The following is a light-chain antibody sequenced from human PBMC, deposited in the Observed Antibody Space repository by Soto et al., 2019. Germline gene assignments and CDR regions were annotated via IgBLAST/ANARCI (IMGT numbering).Light chain of an antibody. CDR2: DAS. Sequence: EIVLTQPPATLSLSPQERATLSCRASQSVSSYLAWYQQKPGQAPRLLIYDASNRATGIPARFSGSGSGTDFTLTISSLEPEDFAVYYCQQRSNWPPITFGQGTRLEI. CDR1: QSVSSY. V-gene: IGKV3-11*01. CDR3: QQRSNWPPIT. J-gene: IGKJ5*01.